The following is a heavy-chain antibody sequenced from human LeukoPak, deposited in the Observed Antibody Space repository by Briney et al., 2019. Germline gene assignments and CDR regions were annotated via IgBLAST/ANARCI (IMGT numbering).Heavy chain of an antibody. Sequence: GGSLRLSCAASGLIFDDYTMHWVRQAPGKGLEWVSLISRNGAVTKYADSVRGRFTVSRDNSKNSLYLQMNSLRAEDTAVYYCAKEGNVVGRRAFDIWGQGTMVTVSS. CDR2: ISRNGAVT. CDR3: AKEGNVVGRRAFDI. D-gene: IGHD1-26*01. J-gene: IGHJ3*02. V-gene: IGHV3-43*01. CDR1: GLIFDDYT.